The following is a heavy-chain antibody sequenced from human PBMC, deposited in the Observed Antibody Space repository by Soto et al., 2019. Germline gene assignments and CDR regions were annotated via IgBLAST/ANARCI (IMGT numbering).Heavy chain of an antibody. CDR2: INHSGST. CDR3: ARGPTGYNSKLYSCYYYGMDV. V-gene: IGHV4-34*09. Sequence: PSETLSLTCAVYGGSFSGYYWSWIRQPPGKGLEWIGEINHSGSTNYNPSLKSRVTISVDTSKNQFSLKLSSVTAADTAVYYCARGPTGYNSKLYSCYYYGMDVWGEGTTVTVS. J-gene: IGHJ6*02. D-gene: IGHD6-13*01. CDR1: GGSFSGYY.